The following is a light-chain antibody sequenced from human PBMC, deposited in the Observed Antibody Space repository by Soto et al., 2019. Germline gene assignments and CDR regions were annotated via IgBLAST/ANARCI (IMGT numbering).Light chain of an antibody. J-gene: IGLJ2*01. CDR3: QSYDSSLSGSV. V-gene: IGLV1-40*01. CDR2: GNS. CDR1: SSNIGAGYD. Sequence: QAVGTQPPSVSGAPGQRVTISCTGRSSNIGAGYDVHWYQQLPGTAPKLLIYGNSNRPSGVPDRFSGSKSGTSASLAITGLQAEDEADYYCQSYDSSLSGSVFGGGTKLTVL.